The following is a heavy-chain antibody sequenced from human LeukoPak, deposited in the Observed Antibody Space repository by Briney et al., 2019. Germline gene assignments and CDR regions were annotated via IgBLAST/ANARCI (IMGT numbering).Heavy chain of an antibody. CDR1: GYSISSGYY. D-gene: IGHD1-26*01. J-gene: IGHJ5*02. Sequence: PSETLSLTCTVSGYSISSGYYWGWIRQPPGKGLEWIGSIYYSGSTYYNPSLKSRVTISVDTSKNQFSLKLSSVTAADTAVYYCARVVVRWEPPGDWFDPWGQGTLVTVSS. V-gene: IGHV4-38-2*02. CDR3: ARVVVRWEPPGDWFDP. CDR2: IYYSGST.